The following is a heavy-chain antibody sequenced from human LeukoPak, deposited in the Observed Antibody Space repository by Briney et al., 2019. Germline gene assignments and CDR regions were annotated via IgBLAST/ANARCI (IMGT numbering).Heavy chain of an antibody. CDR1: GYTFTSYY. Sequence: GASVKVSCKASGYTFTSYYMHWVRQAPGQGLEWMGIINPSGGSTSYAQKFQGRVTMTRNTSISTAYMELSSLRSEDTAVYYCARVMPTRYCSGGSCYPRFDPWGQGTLVTVSS. V-gene: IGHV1-46*01. D-gene: IGHD2-15*01. CDR3: ARVMPTRYCSGGSCYPRFDP. J-gene: IGHJ5*02. CDR2: INPSGGST.